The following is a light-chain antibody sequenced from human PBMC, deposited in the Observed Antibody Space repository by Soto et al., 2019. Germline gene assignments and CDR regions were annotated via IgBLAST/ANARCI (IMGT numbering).Light chain of an antibody. V-gene: IGKV1-5*01. CDR3: QQYDDYPYT. Sequence: DVQMTQSPSTLSASVGDRVTITCRASQIISGWLAWYQQKPGKAPKVLIYDASTMEVGVPSRFSGSVSGTDFTLTISSLQPDDFAPYYCQQYDDYPYTFGQGTKLEIK. CDR1: QIISGW. J-gene: IGKJ2*01. CDR2: DAS.